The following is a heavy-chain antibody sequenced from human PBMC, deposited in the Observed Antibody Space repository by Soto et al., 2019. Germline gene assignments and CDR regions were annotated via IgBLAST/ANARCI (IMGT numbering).Heavy chain of an antibody. CDR3: ARDPSFDSSGSPDAFEI. CDR1: GGTFISYA. V-gene: IGHV1-69*01. Sequence: QVQLVQSGAEVKKPGSSVKVSCKASGGTFISYAISWVRQAPGQGLEWMGGIIPIFGKANYAQKFQGRVTITADEFTSKAYMELSRMISEFKAVYYCARDPSFDSSGSPDAFEIWGQGTMVTDSS. J-gene: IGHJ3*02. D-gene: IGHD3-22*01. CDR2: IIPIFGKA.